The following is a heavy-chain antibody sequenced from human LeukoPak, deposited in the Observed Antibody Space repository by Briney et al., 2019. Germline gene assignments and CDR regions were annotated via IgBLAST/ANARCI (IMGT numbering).Heavy chain of an antibody. Sequence: ASVKVSCKASGYTFTSYAMNWVRQAPGQGLEWMGWISAYNGNTNYAQKLQGRVTMTTDTSTSTAYMELRSLRSDDTAVYYCARVRAAAGNFDYWGQGTLVTVSS. CDR1: GYTFTSYA. CDR3: ARVRAAAGNFDY. V-gene: IGHV1-18*01. J-gene: IGHJ4*02. D-gene: IGHD6-13*01. CDR2: ISAYNGNT.